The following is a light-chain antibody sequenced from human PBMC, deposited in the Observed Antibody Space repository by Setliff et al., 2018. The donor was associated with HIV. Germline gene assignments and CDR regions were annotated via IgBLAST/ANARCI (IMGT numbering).Light chain of an antibody. CDR1: SSDVGDYSY. CDR3: CSHAGTSVV. J-gene: IGLJ1*01. Sequence: QSALTQPRSVSGPPGQSVTISCTGSSSDVGDYSYVSWYQQHPGKAPKVIIYDVDKRPSGVPERFSASRSGTTASLTISGLQADDEADYYCCSHAGTSVVFGIGTRSPS. V-gene: IGLV2-11*01. CDR2: DVD.